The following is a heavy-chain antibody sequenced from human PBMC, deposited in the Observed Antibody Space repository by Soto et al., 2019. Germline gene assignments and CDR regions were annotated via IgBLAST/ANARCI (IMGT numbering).Heavy chain of an antibody. CDR1: GYTFTSYA. D-gene: IGHD2-21*02. CDR3: ARSIVVVTAIDY. Sequence: QVQLVQSGAEEKKPGASVKVSCKASGYTFTSYAMHWVRQAPGQRLEWMGWINAGNGNTKYSQKFQGRVTITRDTSASTAYMELSSLRSEDTAVYYCARSIVVVTAIDYLGQGTLVTVSS. J-gene: IGHJ4*02. V-gene: IGHV1-3*05. CDR2: INAGNGNT.